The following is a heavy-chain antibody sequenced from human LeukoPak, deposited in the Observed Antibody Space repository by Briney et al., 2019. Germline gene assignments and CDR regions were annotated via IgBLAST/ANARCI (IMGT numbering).Heavy chain of an antibody. V-gene: IGHV1-69*06. D-gene: IGHD6-13*01. CDR3: ARVVAAAGYMDV. Sequence: GASVKVYCKASGGTFSSYAISWVRQAPGQGLEWMGGIIPIFGTANYAQKFQGRVTITADKSTSTAYMELSSLRSEDTAVYYCARVVAAAGYMDVWGKGTTVTVSS. CDR2: IIPIFGTA. CDR1: GGTFSSYA. J-gene: IGHJ6*03.